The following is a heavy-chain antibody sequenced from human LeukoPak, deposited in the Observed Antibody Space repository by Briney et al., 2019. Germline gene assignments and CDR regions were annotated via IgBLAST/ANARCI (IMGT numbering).Heavy chain of an antibody. CDR3: ARVHRVDGTPRYYFDY. CDR1: GYTFTGYY. Sequence: SSVQVSCKASGYTFTGYYMHWVRQAPGQGLEWMGWINPTSGGTNYAQKFQGRVTMTRDTSISTAYMELSRLRSDDTAVYYCARVHRVDGTPRYYFDYWGQGTLVTVSS. CDR2: INPTSGGT. D-gene: IGHD6-19*01. V-gene: IGHV1-2*02. J-gene: IGHJ4*02.